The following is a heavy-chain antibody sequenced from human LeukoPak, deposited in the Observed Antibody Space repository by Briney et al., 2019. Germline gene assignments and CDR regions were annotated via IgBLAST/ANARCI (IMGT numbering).Heavy chain of an antibody. CDR2: ISGSGGST. CDR1: GFTFSSYA. CDR3: AKARLYCSGGSCYSDSYYFDY. J-gene: IGHJ4*02. Sequence: GGSLRLSCAASGFTFSSYAMSWVRQAPGKGLEWVSAISGSGGSTYYADSVKGRFTISRDNSKNTLYLQMNSLRAEDTAVYYCAKARLYCSGGSCYSDSYYFDYWGRGTLVTVSS. V-gene: IGHV3-23*01. D-gene: IGHD2-15*01.